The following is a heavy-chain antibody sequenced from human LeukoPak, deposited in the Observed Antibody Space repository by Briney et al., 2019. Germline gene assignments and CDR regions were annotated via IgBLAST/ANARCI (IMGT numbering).Heavy chain of an antibody. CDR1: GYTFTSYG. CDR2: ISAYNGNT. Sequence: ASVKVSCKASGYTFTSYGISWVRQAPGQGLEWMGWISAYNGNTNYAQKLQGRVTMTTDTSTSTAYMELRSLRSDDTAVYYCARREIDYYYYYMDVWGKGTTVTVSS. D-gene: IGHD1-26*01. J-gene: IGHJ6*03. V-gene: IGHV1-18*01. CDR3: ARREIDYYYYYMDV.